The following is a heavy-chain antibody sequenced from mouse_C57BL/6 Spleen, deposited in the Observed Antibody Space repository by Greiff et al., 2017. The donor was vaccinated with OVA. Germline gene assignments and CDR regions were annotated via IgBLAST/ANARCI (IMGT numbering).Heavy chain of an antibody. Sequence: QVQLQQPGAELVRPGSSVKLSCKASGYTFTSYWMHWVKQRPIQGLEWIGNIDPSDSETHYNQKFKDKATLTVDKSSSTAYMQLSSLTSEDSAVYYCARGGYYDGYYVGYFDVWGTGTTVTVSS. CDR1: GYTFTSYW. D-gene: IGHD2-3*01. V-gene: IGHV1-52*01. J-gene: IGHJ1*03. CDR3: ARGGYYDGYYVGYFDV. CDR2: IDPSDSET.